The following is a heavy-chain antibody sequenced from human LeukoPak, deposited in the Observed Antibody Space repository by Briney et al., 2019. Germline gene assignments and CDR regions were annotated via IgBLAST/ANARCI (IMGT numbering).Heavy chain of an antibody. D-gene: IGHD3-3*01. CDR1: GGSFSDYY. J-gene: IGHJ5*02. CDR3: ARVERGFYYDFWSGYYYGWFDP. Sequence: SETLSLTCAVYGGSFSDYYWSWIRQPPGKGLEWIGEINHSGSTYYNPSLKSRVTISVDTSKNQFSLKLSSVTAADTAVYYCARVERGFYYDFWSGYYYGWFDPWGQGTLVTVSS. CDR2: INHSGST. V-gene: IGHV4-34*01.